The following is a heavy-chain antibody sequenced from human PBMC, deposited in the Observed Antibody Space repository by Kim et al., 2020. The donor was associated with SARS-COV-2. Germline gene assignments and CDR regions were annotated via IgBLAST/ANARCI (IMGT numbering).Heavy chain of an antibody. CDR1: GFTFSSSC. J-gene: IGHJ4*02. D-gene: IGHD5-18*01. CDR3: ARDHGYGGCIGDY. V-gene: IGHV3-74*01. CDR2: IVSDGSST. Sequence: GGSLRLSCAASGFTFSSSCMHWVRQAPGKGLVWVSRIVSDGSSTSYADSVKGRFTISRDNAKNTLYLQMNSLRAEDTAVYYCARDHGYGGCIGDYSGQGT.